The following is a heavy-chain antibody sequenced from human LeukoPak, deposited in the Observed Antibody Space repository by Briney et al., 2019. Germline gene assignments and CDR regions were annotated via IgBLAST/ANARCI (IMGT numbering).Heavy chain of an antibody. CDR2: IRYDGSNK. CDR1: GFTFSSYG. Sequence: PGGPLRLSCAASGFTFSSYGMHWVRQAPGKGLEWVAFIRYDGSNKYYADSVKGRFTISRDNSKNTLYLQMNSLRAEDTAVYYCAKDLVLGSSSWEYYFDYWGQGTLVTVSS. J-gene: IGHJ4*02. V-gene: IGHV3-30*02. CDR3: AKDLVLGSSSWEYYFDY. D-gene: IGHD6-13*01.